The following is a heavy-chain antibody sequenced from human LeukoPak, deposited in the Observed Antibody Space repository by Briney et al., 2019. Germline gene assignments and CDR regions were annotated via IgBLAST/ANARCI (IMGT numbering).Heavy chain of an antibody. D-gene: IGHD3-22*01. J-gene: IGHJ4*02. CDR1: GYTFGGYY. V-gene: IGHV1-2*02. Sequence: ASVKVSCKASGYTFGGYYMHWVRQAPGQGLEWMGWINPNSGGANYAQKFQGRVTMTRDTSISTAYMELSRLRSDDTAVYYCARDYYDSSGYRDYWGQGTLVTVSS. CDR3: ARDYYDSSGYRDY. CDR2: INPNSGGA.